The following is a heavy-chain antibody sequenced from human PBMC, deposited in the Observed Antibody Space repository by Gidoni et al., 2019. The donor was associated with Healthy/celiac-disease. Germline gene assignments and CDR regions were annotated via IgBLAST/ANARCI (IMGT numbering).Heavy chain of an antibody. Sequence: QVQLVESGGGVVQPGRSLRLSCAASGFTFSSYGMHWVRQAPGKGLEWVAVISYDGSNKYYADSVKGRFTISRDNSKNTLYLQMNSLRAEDTAVYYCTYQMATTHPFDYWGQGTLVTVSS. J-gene: IGHJ4*02. CDR1: GFTFSSYG. D-gene: IGHD5-12*01. V-gene: IGHV3-30*03. CDR2: ISYDGSNK. CDR3: TYQMATTHPFDY.